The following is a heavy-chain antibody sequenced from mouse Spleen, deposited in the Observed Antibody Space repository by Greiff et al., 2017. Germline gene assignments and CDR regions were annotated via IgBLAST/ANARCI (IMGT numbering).Heavy chain of an antibody. Sequence: QVQLQQPGAELVKPGASVKMSCKASGYPFTSYWMDWVKQRPGQGLEWIGNIYPSDSETHYNQKFKDKATLTVDKSSSTAYMQLSSLTSEDSAVYYCARTHYYDGSYRFAYWGQGTLVTVSA. J-gene: IGHJ3*01. V-gene: IGHV1-61*01. D-gene: IGHD1-1*01. CDR3: ARTHYYDGSYRFAY. CDR2: IYPSDSET. CDR1: GYPFTSYW.